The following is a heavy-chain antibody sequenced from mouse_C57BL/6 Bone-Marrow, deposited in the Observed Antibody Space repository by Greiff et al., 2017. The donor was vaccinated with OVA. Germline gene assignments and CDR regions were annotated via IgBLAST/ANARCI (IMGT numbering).Heavy chain of an antibody. CDR1: GYTFTSYW. CDR2: IHPNSGST. Sequence: QVQLKQPGAELVKPGASVKLSCKASGYTFTSYWLHWVKQRPGQGLEWIGMIHPNSGSTNYNEKFKSKATLTVDKSSSTAYKQLSSLTSEDSAVYYCARNYYYGSSYWRFDYWGQGTTLTVSS. CDR3: ARNYYYGSSYWRFDY. J-gene: IGHJ2*01. D-gene: IGHD1-1*01. V-gene: IGHV1-64*01.